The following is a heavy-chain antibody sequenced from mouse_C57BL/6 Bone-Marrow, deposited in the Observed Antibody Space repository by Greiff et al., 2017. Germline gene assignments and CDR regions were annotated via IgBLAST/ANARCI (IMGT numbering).Heavy chain of an antibody. J-gene: IGHJ2*01. V-gene: IGHV8-8*01. Sequence: QVTLKESGPGILQPSQTLSLTCSFSGFSLSTYGMGVGWIRQPSGKGLEWLTHIWWDDDKYYNPALKSQPTISKDTSKNQVFLKIANVDTADTATYYCARIYLDYFDYWGQGTTLTVSS. CDR2: IWWDDDK. CDR3: ARIYLDYFDY. CDR1: GFSLSTYGMG. D-gene: IGHD5-1*01.